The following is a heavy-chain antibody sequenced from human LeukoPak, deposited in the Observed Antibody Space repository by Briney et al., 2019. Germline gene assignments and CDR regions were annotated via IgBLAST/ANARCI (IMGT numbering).Heavy chain of an antibody. CDR3: ASPKIEVGGDCFWGGFLI. CDR2: INPNSGDT. J-gene: IGHJ3*02. V-gene: IGHV1-2*02. D-gene: IGHD2-21*01. Sequence: GASVKVSCKASVYTFTDYFIHWVRQPQAPGQGLEWMGWINPNSGDTFYAQKFQGRVPMTRDTSITTAYMELSRLRSDATAVYFCASPKIEVGGDCFWGGFLIWGHGTMVSVSS. CDR1: VYTFTDYF.